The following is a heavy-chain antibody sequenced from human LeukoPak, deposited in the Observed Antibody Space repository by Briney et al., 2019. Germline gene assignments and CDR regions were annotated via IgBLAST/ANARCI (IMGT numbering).Heavy chain of an antibody. J-gene: IGHJ4*02. CDR1: GYSISSGYY. CDR2: IYHSGST. Sequence: KPSETLSLTCTVSGYSISSGYYWGWIRQPPGKGLEWIGNIYHSGSTYYNPSLKSRVTISVDTSKNQFSLKLSSVTAADTAVYYCARSSAHYGDYGRGFLDYWGQGTLVTVSS. D-gene: IGHD4-17*01. V-gene: IGHV4-38-2*02. CDR3: ARSSAHYGDYGRGFLDY.